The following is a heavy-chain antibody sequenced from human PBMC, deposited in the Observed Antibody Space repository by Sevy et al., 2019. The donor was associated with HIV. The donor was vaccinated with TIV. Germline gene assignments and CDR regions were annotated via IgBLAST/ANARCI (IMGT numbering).Heavy chain of an antibody. CDR3: TRGKGAQSIFDY. Sequence: GGSLRLSCTASGFIFGDYAMSWVRQAPGKGLEWVAFLKHRAYGRTLDYAAYVKGRFTISRDDSKSVAHLQMNDLKTEDTAIYYCTRGKGAQSIFDYWGQGALVTVSS. D-gene: IGHD3-16*01. CDR2: LKHRAYGRTL. V-gene: IGHV3-49*04. J-gene: IGHJ4*02. CDR1: GFIFGDYA.